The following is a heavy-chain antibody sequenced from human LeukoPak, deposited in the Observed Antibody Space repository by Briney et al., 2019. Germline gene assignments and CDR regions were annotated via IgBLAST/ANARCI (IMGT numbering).Heavy chain of an antibody. Sequence: GGSLRLSRAASGFTVSSNYMSWVRQAPGKGLEWVSVIYSGGSTYYADSGKGRFTISRDNSKNTLYLQMNSLRAEDTAVYYCVRGDYGDYTLFDYWGQGTLVTVSS. V-gene: IGHV3-53*01. CDR3: VRGDYGDYTLFDY. CDR2: IYSGGST. J-gene: IGHJ4*02. D-gene: IGHD4-17*01. CDR1: GFTVSSNY.